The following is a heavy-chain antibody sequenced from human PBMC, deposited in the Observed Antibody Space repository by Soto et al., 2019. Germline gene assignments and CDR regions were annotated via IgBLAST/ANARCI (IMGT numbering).Heavy chain of an antibody. J-gene: IGHJ4*02. CDR1: GYTFTSYG. Sequence: ASVKVSCKASGYTFTSYGISWVRQAPGQRLEWMGWINAGNGNTKYSQKFQGRVTITRDTSASTAYMELSSLRSEDTAVYYCARDARSGWPSFDYWGQGTLVTVSS. V-gene: IGHV1-3*01. D-gene: IGHD6-19*01. CDR3: ARDARSGWPSFDY. CDR2: INAGNGNT.